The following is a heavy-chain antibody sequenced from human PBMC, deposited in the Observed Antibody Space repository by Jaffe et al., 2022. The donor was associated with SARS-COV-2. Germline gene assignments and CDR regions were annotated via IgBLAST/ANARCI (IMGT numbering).Heavy chain of an antibody. Sequence: QVQLQESGPGLVKPSQTLSLTCTVSGGSISSGSYYWSWIRQPAGKGLEWIGRIYTSGSTNYNPSLKSRVTISVDTSKNQFSLKLSSVTAADTAVYYCARLPNYYDSSGFFTGYYFDYWGQGTLVTVSS. D-gene: IGHD3-22*01. CDR3: ARLPNYYDSSGFFTGYYFDY. CDR2: IYTSGST. V-gene: IGHV4-61*02. J-gene: IGHJ4*02. CDR1: GGSISSGSYY.